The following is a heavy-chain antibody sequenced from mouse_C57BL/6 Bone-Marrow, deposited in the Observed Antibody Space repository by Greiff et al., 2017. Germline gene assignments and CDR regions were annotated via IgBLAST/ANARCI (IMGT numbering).Heavy chain of an antibody. J-gene: IGHJ4*01. Sequence: VQLQQPGAELVKPGASVKLSCKASGYTFTSYWMHWVKQRPGQGLAWIGMIHPNSGSTNYNEKFKSKATLTVDKSSSTAYMQLSSLTSEDSAVYDGARGPFGGYPYYYAMDYWGQGTSVTVSS. D-gene: IGHD1-1*02. CDR1: GYTFTSYW. V-gene: IGHV1-64*01. CDR2: IHPNSGST. CDR3: ARGPFGGYPYYYAMDY.